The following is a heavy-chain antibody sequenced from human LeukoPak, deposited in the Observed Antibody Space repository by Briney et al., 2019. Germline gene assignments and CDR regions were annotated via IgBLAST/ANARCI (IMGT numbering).Heavy chain of an antibody. CDR3: ARVPVLDVLVVYEEDN. V-gene: IGHV4-34*01. Sequence: SETLSLTCAVYGGSFSGYYWSWIRQPPGKGLEWIGEINHSGSTNYNPSLKSRVTISADTSKNQFSLKLSSVTAADTAVYYCARVPVLDVLVVYEEDNWGQGTLVTVSS. CDR2: INHSGST. J-gene: IGHJ4*02. D-gene: IGHD2-8*02. CDR1: GGSFSGYY.